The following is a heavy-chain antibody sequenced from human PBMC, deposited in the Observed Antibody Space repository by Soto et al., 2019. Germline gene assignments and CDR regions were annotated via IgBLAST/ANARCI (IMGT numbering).Heavy chain of an antibody. V-gene: IGHV1-69*01. CDR2: IIPIFGTA. Sequence: QVQLVQSGAEVKKPGSSVKVSCKASGGTFSSYAISWVRQAPGQGLEWLGGIIPIFGTANYAQKFQGRVTIPADVSTSPAYMELSSLRSEDTAVYYCARPEDIVVVPAALGVYYYGMDVWGQGTTVTVSS. CDR1: GGTFSSYA. CDR3: ARPEDIVVVPAALGVYYYGMDV. D-gene: IGHD2-2*01. J-gene: IGHJ6*02.